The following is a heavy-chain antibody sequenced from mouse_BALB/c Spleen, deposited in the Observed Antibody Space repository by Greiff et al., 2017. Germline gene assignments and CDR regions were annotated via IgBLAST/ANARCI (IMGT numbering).Heavy chain of an antibody. CDR3: ARWDYRYDDYAMDY. D-gene: IGHD2-14*01. J-gene: IGHJ4*01. V-gene: IGHV1-26*01. Sequence: EVQLQQSGPELVKPGASVKISCKASGYSFTGYYMHWVKQSHVKSLEWIGRINPYNGATSYNQNFKDKASLTVDKSSSTAYMELHSLTSEDSAVYYCARWDYRYDDYAMDYWGQGTSVTVSS. CDR1: GYSFTGYY. CDR2: INPYNGAT.